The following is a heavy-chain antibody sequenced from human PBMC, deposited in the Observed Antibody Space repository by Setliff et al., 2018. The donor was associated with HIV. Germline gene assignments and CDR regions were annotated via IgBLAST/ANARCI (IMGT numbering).Heavy chain of an antibody. J-gene: IGHJ4*02. CDR3: ARESPSSSWFYFDF. V-gene: IGHV4-34*01. D-gene: IGHD6-13*01. CDR1: GGSFSDYY. CDR2: INHRGST. Sequence: SETLSLTCAVYGGSFSDYYWTWIRQSPGKGLEWSGEINHRGSTNYNPTLKSRVTVSVDTSKNQFSLKLGSVTAADTAVYYCARESPSSSWFYFDFWGQGTLVTVSS.